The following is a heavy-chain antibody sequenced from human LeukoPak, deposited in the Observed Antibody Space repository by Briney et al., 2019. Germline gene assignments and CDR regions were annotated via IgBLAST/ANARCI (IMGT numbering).Heavy chain of an antibody. CDR3: ARRDSAYGARLDY. Sequence: KPSETLSLTCTVSGGSISSGSSSWGWVRQPLGKGQEWIGNINYSGSTYYNPSLKSRVTISVDTSKSQFSLKLSSVTAADTAVYYCARRDSAYGARLDYWGQGTQVTVSS. CDR2: INYSGST. J-gene: IGHJ4*02. D-gene: IGHD5-12*01. V-gene: IGHV4-39*01. CDR1: GGSISSGSSS.